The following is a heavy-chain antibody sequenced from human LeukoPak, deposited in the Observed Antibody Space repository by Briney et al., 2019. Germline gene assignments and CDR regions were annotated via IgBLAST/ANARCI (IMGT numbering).Heavy chain of an antibody. CDR2: IYHSGST. Sequence: PSETLSLTCTVSGGSISSGYYWGWIRQSPGKGLEWIGSIYHSGSTYYNPSLKSRVTISVDTSKNQFSLKLSSVTAADTAVYYCARLKSAYCSGGSCYLFDYWGQGTLVTVSS. J-gene: IGHJ4*02. CDR3: ARLKSAYCSGGSCYLFDY. CDR1: GGSISSGYY. D-gene: IGHD2-15*01. V-gene: IGHV4-38-2*02.